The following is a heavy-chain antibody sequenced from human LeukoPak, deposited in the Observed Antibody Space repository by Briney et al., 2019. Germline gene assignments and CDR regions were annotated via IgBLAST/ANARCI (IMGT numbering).Heavy chain of an antibody. D-gene: IGHD5-18*01. CDR1: GYTFTRYY. CDR2: INPSDDST. J-gene: IGHJ4*02. CDR3: ARAIEGYSYGYEFDY. Sequence: ASVKVSCKASGYTFTRYYMHWVRQAPGQGLEWMGIINPSDDSTSYAQKSQGRVTMTRDTSTSTVYMELSSLRSEDTAVYYCARAIEGYSYGYEFDYWGQGTLVTVSS. V-gene: IGHV1-46*01.